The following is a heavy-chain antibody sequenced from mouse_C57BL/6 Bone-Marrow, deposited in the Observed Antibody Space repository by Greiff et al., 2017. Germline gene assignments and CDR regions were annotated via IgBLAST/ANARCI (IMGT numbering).Heavy chain of an antibody. CDR3: ASVARRRDY. CDR2: INPYNGDT. V-gene: IGHV1-20*01. J-gene: IGHJ2*01. Sequence: EVKLQQSGPELVKPGDSVKISCKASGYSFTGYFMNWVMQSHGKSLEWIGRINPYNGDTFYNQKFKGKATLTVDKSSRTAHMELRSLTSEDSAVYYGASVARRRDYWGQGTTLTVSS. CDR1: GYSFTGYF.